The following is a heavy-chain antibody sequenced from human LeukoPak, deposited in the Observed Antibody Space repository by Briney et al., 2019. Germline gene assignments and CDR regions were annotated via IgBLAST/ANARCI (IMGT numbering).Heavy chain of an antibody. Sequence: SETLPLTCAVYGGSFSGYYWSWIRQPPGKGLEWIGEINHSGSTNYNPSLKSRVTISVDTSKNQFSLKLSSVTAADTAVYYCATRRGDYWGQGTLVTVSS. J-gene: IGHJ4*02. D-gene: IGHD3-10*01. CDR2: INHSGST. CDR1: GGSFSGYY. CDR3: ATRRGDY. V-gene: IGHV4-34*01.